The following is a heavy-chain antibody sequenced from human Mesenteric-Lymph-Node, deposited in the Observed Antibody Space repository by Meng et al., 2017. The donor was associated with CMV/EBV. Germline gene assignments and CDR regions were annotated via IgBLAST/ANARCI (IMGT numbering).Heavy chain of an antibody. D-gene: IGHD6-13*01. CDR1: GGSVSSGSYY. CDR2: IYYSGST. V-gene: IGHV4-61*01. CDR3: ARGGSRWLRSWDY. J-gene: IGHJ4*02. Sequence: SETLSLTCTVSGGSVSSGSYYWSWIRQPPGTGLEWIGYIYYSGSTNYNPSLKSRVTISVDTSKNQFSLKLSSVTAADTAVYYCARGGSRWLRSWDYWGQGTLVTVSS.